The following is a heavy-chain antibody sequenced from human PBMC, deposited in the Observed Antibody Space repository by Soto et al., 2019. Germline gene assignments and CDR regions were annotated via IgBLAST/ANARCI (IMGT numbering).Heavy chain of an antibody. D-gene: IGHD3-3*01. CDR3: ARDQELRFLEWLSEPRSGMDV. CDR1: GGSISSSNW. Sequence: PSETLSLTCAVSGGSISSSNWWSWVRQPPGKGLEWIGEIYHSGSTNYNPSLKSRVTISVDKSKNQFSLKLSSVTAADTAVYYCARDQELRFLEWLSEPRSGMDVWGQGTTVTVSS. V-gene: IGHV4-4*02. J-gene: IGHJ6*02. CDR2: IYHSGST.